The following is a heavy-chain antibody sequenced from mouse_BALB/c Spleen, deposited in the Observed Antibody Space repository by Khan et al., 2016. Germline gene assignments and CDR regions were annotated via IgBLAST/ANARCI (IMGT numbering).Heavy chain of an antibody. CDR2: INTYTGEP. V-gene: IGHV9-1*02. J-gene: IGHJ2*01. Sequence: QIQLVQSGPELKKPGEAVKISCKASGYTFTNYGMNWVKQAPGKGLKWMGWINTYTGEPTYADDFKGRFAFSLETSASTAYLQINNLKNEDMATYFCARRGDYWGQGTTLTVSS. CDR3: ARRGDY. CDR1: GYTFTNYG.